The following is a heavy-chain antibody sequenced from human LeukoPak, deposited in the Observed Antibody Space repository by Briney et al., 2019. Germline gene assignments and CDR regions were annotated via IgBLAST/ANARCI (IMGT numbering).Heavy chain of an antibody. CDR2: INHSGST. CDR3: ARRPGPTAMATPVYYYYMDV. J-gene: IGHJ6*03. CDR1: GGSFSGYY. Sequence: PSETLSLTCAVYGGSFSGYYWSWIRQPPGKGLEWIGEINHSGSTNYNPPLKSRVTISVDTSKNQFSLKLSSVTAADTAVYYCARRPGPTAMATPVYYYYMDVWGKGTTVTVSS. D-gene: IGHD5-18*01. V-gene: IGHV4-34*01.